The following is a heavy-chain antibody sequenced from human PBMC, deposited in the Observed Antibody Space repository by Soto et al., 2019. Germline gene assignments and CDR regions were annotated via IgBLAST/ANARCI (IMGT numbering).Heavy chain of an antibody. CDR3: ARDGYRLLLFKMPDYYGMDV. D-gene: IGHD2-2*01. J-gene: IGHJ6*02. V-gene: IGHV1-3*01. CDR2: INAGNGNT. CDR1: GYTFTSYA. Sequence: ASVKVSCKASGYTFTSYAMHWVRQAPGQRLEWMGWINAGNGNTKYSQKFQGRVTITRDTSASTAYMELSSLRSEDTAVYYCARDGYRLLLFKMPDYYGMDVWGQGTTVTVSS.